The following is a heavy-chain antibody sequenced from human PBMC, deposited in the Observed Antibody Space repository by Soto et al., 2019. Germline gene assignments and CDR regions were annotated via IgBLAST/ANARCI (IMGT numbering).Heavy chain of an antibody. V-gene: IGHV3-33*01. J-gene: IGHJ4*02. CDR3: ARDARDYVWGSYLDY. D-gene: IGHD3-16*01. CDR2: IWYAGSNK. Sequence: QVQLVESGGGVVQPGRSLRLSCAASGFTFSSYGMHLVRQAPGKGLEWVAVIWYAGSNKYYADSVKGRFTISRDNSKNTLYLQMNSLRAEDTAVYYCARDARDYVWGSYLDYWGQGTLVTVSS. CDR1: GFTFSSYG.